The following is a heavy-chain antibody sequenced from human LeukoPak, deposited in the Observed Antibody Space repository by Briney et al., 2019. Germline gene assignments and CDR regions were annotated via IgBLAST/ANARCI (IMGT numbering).Heavy chain of an antibody. Sequence: PSETLSLTCTVSGGSISNYYWSWIRQPPGKGLERIGYIYYSGSTNYNPSLKSRVTISVDTSKNQFSLKLSSVTAADTAVYYCARAPAAKDYYYYYYMDVWGKGTTVTVSS. J-gene: IGHJ6*03. CDR1: GGSISNYY. CDR3: ARAPAAKDYYYYYYMDV. D-gene: IGHD2-2*01. CDR2: IYYSGST. V-gene: IGHV4-59*12.